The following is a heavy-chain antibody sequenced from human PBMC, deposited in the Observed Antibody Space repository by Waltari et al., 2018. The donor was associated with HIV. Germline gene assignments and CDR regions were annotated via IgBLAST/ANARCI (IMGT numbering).Heavy chain of an antibody. J-gene: IGHJ5*02. Sequence: QVQLVQSGAEVKKPGASVKVSCKASGYTFTSYAMHWVRPAPGQRLEWMGWINAGNGNTKYSQKCQGRVTITRDTSASTAYMELSSLRSEDTAVYYCARDRGLGYSSGWSWFDPWGQGTLVTVSS. V-gene: IGHV1-3*01. CDR3: ARDRGLGYSSGWSWFDP. CDR2: INAGNGNT. D-gene: IGHD6-19*01. CDR1: GYTFTSYA.